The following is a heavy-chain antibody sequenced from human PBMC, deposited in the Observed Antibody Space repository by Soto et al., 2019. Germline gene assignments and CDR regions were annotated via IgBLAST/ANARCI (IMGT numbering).Heavy chain of an antibody. J-gene: IGHJ4*02. CDR3: AKEGTSGLYYFEY. D-gene: IGHD6-19*01. Sequence: EVQLLESGGGLVQPGGSLRLSCAASGFTFSNYAMNWVRQAPGKGLEWVSTISGSGGSPYYADSVKGRFTISRDNSNNTLYLEMNSLRAGDSAIYYCAKEGTSGLYYFEYWGQGTLVTVSS. CDR1: GFTFSNYA. CDR2: ISGSGGSP. V-gene: IGHV3-23*01.